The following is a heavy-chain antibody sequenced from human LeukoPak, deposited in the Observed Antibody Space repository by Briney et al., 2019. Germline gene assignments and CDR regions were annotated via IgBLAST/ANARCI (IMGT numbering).Heavy chain of an antibody. CDR3: ARSAPWIQLWFDY. J-gene: IGHJ4*02. V-gene: IGHV3-48*03. CDR2: ISSSGSTI. CDR1: GFTFSSYE. Sequence: GGSLRLSCAASGFTFSSYEMNWVRQAPGKRLEWVSYISSSGSTIYYADSVKGRFTISRDNAKNSLYLQMNSLRAEDTAVYYCARSAPWIQLWFDYWGQGTLVTVSS. D-gene: IGHD5-18*01.